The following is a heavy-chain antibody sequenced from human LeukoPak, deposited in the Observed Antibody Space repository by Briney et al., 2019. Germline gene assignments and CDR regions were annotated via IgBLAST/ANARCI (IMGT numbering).Heavy chain of an antibody. Sequence: PGGSPRLSCAVSGFNFSTYWMSWVRQAPGKGLEWVANINQDGSEKYYVDSVKGRFTISRDNAKNSLFLQMNSLRAEDTAVYYCARDEERWLDYNWFDPWGQGTLVTVSS. J-gene: IGHJ5*02. CDR2: INQDGSEK. CDR3: ARDEERWLDYNWFDP. CDR1: GFNFSTYW. D-gene: IGHD6-19*01. V-gene: IGHV3-7*01.